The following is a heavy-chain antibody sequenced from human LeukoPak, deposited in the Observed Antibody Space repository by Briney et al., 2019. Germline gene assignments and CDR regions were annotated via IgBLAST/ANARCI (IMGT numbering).Heavy chain of an antibody. J-gene: IGHJ5*02. CDR3: ARDRRGSGPKGWFDP. CDR2: IYYSGST. CDR1: GGSISSGGYY. Sequence: SQTLSLTCTVSGGSISSGGYYWSWIRQHPGKGLEWIGYIYYSGSTYYKPSLKSRVTISVDTSKNQFSLKLSSVTAADTAVYYCARDRRGSGPKGWFDPWGQGTLVTVSS. D-gene: IGHD3-10*01. V-gene: IGHV4-31*03.